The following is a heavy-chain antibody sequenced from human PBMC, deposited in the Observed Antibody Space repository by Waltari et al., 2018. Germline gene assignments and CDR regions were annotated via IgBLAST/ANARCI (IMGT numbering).Heavy chain of an antibody. CDR1: GYSIRSGSY. CDR2: IYQSGTT. Sequence: QVQLHESGPGLVKPSETLSLTCAVSGYSIRSGSYWGWIRQAPGKGLEWVGSIYQSGTTHYNPSLKSRVTISIDTSKNQFSLRLNSMTAADTAVYYCVRDRRDITIFGAVTKYYYYMDVWSQGTTVTVPS. CDR3: VRDRRDITIFGAVTKYYYYMDV. D-gene: IGHD3-3*01. J-gene: IGHJ6*03. V-gene: IGHV4-38-2*02.